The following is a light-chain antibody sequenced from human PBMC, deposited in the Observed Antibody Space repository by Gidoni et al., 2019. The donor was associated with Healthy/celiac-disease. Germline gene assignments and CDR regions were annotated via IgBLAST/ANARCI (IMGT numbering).Light chain of an antibody. CDR3: MHGIHLPLT. CDR2: EVS. V-gene: IGKV2-29*02. J-gene: IGKJ4*01. CDR1: QSLLHSVGRTY. Sequence: DIVMTQPQPSRLVTPGQPASTSCKPSQSLLHSVGRTYLYWYLQQPGQSPQLLISEVSSRFSGVPDRFSGGWSGTDFTLKISLVEAEYVVVYYCMHGIHLPLTFGGGTKVEIK.